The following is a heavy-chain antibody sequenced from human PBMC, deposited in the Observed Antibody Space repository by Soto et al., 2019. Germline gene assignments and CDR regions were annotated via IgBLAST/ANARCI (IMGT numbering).Heavy chain of an antibody. D-gene: IGHD4-17*01. CDR2: INAGNGNT. Sequence: QVQLVQSGAEVKKPGASVKVSCKASGYTFTSYAMHWVRQAPGQRLEWMGWINAGNGNTKYSQKFQGRVTITRDTSASTAYMELSSLRSEATAVYYCARGASGDYAGGVYWGQGTLVTVSS. J-gene: IGHJ4*02. CDR1: GYTFTSYA. CDR3: ARGASGDYAGGVY. V-gene: IGHV1-3*01.